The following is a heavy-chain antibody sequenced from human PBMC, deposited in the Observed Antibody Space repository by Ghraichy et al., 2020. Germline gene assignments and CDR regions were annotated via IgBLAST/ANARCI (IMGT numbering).Heavy chain of an antibody. CDR2: VYNTERS. J-gene: IGHJ4*02. Sequence: SETLSLTCSVSGASMSDVSSDCTRNYYWGWIRQTADKGLEWIGHVYNTERSKYNPSLKGRVTMSFQMSKNQFSLNLRFVTAADTGLYYCARLKQWLDFDHWGQGTPVTVSS. V-gene: IGHV4-61*05. CDR1: GASMSDVSSDCTRNYY. CDR3: ARLKQWLDFDH. D-gene: IGHD6-19*01.